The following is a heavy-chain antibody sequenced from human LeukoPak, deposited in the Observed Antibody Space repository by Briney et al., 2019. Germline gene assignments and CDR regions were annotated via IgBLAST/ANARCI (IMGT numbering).Heavy chain of an antibody. CDR2: ISYDGSNK. J-gene: IGHJ6*02. V-gene: IGHV3-30*18. CDR3: AKGAGIYYYYGMDV. Sequence: PGGSLRLSCAASGFTFSSYGMHWVRQAPGKGLEWVAVISYDGSNKYYADSVKGRFTISRGNSKNTLYLQMNSLRAEDTAVYYCAKGAGIYYYYGMDVWGQGTTVTVSS. CDR1: GFTFSSYG. D-gene: IGHD6-19*01.